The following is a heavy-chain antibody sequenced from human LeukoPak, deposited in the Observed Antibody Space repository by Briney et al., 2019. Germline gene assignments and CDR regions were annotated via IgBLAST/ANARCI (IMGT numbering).Heavy chain of an antibody. V-gene: IGHV3-33*05. CDR2: ISYDGTNK. J-gene: IGHJ6*03. CDR3: VRSPTYYNMDV. CDR1: GFTFSSYA. Sequence: GGSLRLSCAASGFTFSSYAMHWVRQAPGKGLEWLAVISYDGTNKYYADTVKGRFTISRDHSQSTVDLQMNTLRGADTAVYYCVRSPTYYNMDVWGKGTTVTVSS.